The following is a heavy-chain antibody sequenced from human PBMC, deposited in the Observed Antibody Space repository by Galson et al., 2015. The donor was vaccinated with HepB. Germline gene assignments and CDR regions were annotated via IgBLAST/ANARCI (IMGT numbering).Heavy chain of an antibody. D-gene: IGHD2-2*01. CDR3: ARIGSLRSRRRYCTSTSCFDYYYDMDV. V-gene: IGHV3-7*03. Sequence: SLRLSCAASGFTFSNYWMSWVRQAPGKGLEWVANINQDGSEKYYVDSVKGRFTISRDNAKSSLYLQMNSLRAEDTAVYYCARIGSLRSRRRYCTSTSCFDYYYDMDVWGKGTTVTVSS. CDR2: INQDGSEK. J-gene: IGHJ6*03. CDR1: GFTFSNYW.